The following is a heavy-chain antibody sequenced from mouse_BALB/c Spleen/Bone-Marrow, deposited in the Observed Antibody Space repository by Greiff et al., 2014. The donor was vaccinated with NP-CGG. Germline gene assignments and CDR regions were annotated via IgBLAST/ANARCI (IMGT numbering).Heavy chain of an antibody. V-gene: IGHV1S56*01. CDR2: IYPCDVYT. CDR1: GFTFTSYF. CDR3: PRSFFATTHWYFDV. D-gene: IGHD2-12*01. Sequence: QVQLQQSGPELVKPGASVKLSCKASGFTFTSYFINWVRERPGQGLEWIGCIYPCDVYTNYNEKFKGKATLTADKSSTTAYMQRSSLTSDDSEVYSSPRSFFATTHWYFDVWGAGTTVTVSS. J-gene: IGHJ1*01.